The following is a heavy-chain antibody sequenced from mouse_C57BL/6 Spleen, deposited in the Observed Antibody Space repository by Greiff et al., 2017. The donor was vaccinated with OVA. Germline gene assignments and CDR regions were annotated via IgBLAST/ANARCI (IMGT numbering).Heavy chain of an antibody. CDR1: GYTFTDYY. D-gene: IGHD4-1*01. CDR2: INPYNGGT. Sequence: EVKLMESGPVLVKPGASVKMSCKASGYTFTDYYMNWVKQSHGKSLEWIGVINPYNGGTSYNQKFKGKATLTVDKSSSTAYMELNSLTSEDSAVYYCARRRNWDDGYYFDYWGQGTTLTVSS. V-gene: IGHV1-19*01. J-gene: IGHJ2*01. CDR3: ARRRNWDDGYYFDY.